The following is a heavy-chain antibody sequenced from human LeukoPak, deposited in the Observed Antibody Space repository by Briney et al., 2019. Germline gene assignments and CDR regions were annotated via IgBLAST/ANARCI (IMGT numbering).Heavy chain of an antibody. Sequence: GASVNVSFKASGYTFTVYYMHWVRQAPGQGLEWMGRINPNSGGTDYAQKFQGRVTMTRDTSISAAYMELSRLRSDDTAVYYCAREVQLDHDAFDIWGQGTMVTVSS. J-gene: IGHJ3*02. CDR2: INPNSGGT. CDR1: GYTFTVYY. D-gene: IGHD1-1*01. CDR3: AREVQLDHDAFDI. V-gene: IGHV1-2*06.